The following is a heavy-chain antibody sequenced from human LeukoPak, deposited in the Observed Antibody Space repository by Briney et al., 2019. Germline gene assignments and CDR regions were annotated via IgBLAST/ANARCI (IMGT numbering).Heavy chain of an antibody. J-gene: IGHJ4*02. CDR3: AKDLLHQWLAPYRTFDY. CDR1: GFTFSSYA. V-gene: IGHV3-23*01. D-gene: IGHD6-19*01. CDR2: ISGSGGST. Sequence: PGGSLRLSCAASGFTFSSYAMSWVRQAPGKGLEWVSAISGSGGSTYYADSVKGRFTISRDNSKNTLYLQMNSLRAEDTAVYYCAKDLLHQWLAPYRTFDYWGQGTLVTVSS.